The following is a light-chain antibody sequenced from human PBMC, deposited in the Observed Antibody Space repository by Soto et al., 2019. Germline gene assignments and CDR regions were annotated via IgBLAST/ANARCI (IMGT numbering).Light chain of an antibody. Sequence: DIQMTQSPSSLSASVGYRVTIACRAGQSIRTYLNWYQQKPGKAPKLLIFAASSLKSGVPSRFSGSGSGTDFTLTINSLQLEDFATYYCQQSNSDPTFGGGTKVDIK. J-gene: IGKJ4*01. V-gene: IGKV1-39*01. CDR2: AAS. CDR1: QSIRTY. CDR3: QQSNSDPT.